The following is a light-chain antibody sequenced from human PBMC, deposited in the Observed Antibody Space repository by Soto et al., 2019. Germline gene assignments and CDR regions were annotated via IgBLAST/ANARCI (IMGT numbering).Light chain of an antibody. Sequence: QSVLTQPASVSGSPGQSITISCTGTSSDVGGYNHVSWYQQYPGKVPKLMIYDVSNRPSGVSNRFSGSKSGNTASLTISGLQAEDEADYYCSSYTSRSSTLEFGGGTKLTVL. CDR3: SSYTSRSSTLE. V-gene: IGLV2-14*01. CDR1: SSDVGGYNH. J-gene: IGLJ2*01. CDR2: DVS.